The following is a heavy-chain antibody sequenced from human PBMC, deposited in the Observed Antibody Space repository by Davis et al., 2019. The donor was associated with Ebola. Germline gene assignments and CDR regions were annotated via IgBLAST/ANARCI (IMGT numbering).Heavy chain of an antibody. CDR2: TYYRSKWYT. V-gene: IGHV6-1*01. Sequence: SQTLSLTCAISGDSVSSRSAAWNWIRQSPSRGLEWLEKTYYRSKWYTDYALSVRSRIVINPDTSKNQFSLQLNSVTPDDTAVYYCARDLNWFDSWGQGTQVTVSS. CDR3: ARDLNWFDS. J-gene: IGHJ5*01. CDR1: GDSVSSRSAA.